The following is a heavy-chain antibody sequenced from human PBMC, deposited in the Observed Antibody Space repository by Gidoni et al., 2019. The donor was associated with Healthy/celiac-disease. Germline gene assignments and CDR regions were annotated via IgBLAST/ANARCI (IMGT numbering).Heavy chain of an antibody. CDR3: VSGSPD. D-gene: IGHD3-10*01. J-gene: IGHJ4*02. Sequence: EVQLVESGGGLVKPGGSLRLPCAASGFTFSNAWMSWVRQGPGKGLEWVGRIQSKTDGGTTDYAAPVKGRFTISRDDSKNTLYLQMNSLKTEDTAVYYCVSGSPDWGQGSLVTVSS. V-gene: IGHV3-15*01. CDR1: GFTFSNAW. CDR2: IQSKTDGGTT.